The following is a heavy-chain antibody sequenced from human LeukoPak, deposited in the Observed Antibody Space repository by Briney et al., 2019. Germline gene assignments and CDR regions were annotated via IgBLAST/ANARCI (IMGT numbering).Heavy chain of an antibody. Sequence: PSETLSLTCAVYGVSFSGYYWSWIRQPPGKGLEWIGEINHGGSTNYNPSLKSRVTISVDTSKNQFSLKLSSVTAADTAVYYCARVWEQQLVLSWFDPWGQGTLVTVSS. CDR2: INHGGST. J-gene: IGHJ5*02. V-gene: IGHV4-34*01. CDR3: ARVWEQQLVLSWFDP. D-gene: IGHD6-13*01. CDR1: GVSFSGYY.